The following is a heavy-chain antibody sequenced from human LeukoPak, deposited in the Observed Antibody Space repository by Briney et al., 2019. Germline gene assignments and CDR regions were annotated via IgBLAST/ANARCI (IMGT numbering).Heavy chain of an antibody. J-gene: IGHJ4*02. CDR1: GDSVTGYY. V-gene: IGHV4-59*02. D-gene: IGHD2-15*01. Sequence: NPSETLSLTCTVFGDSVTGYYLNWVRQPPGKGLEWIGHIYKIGTTNYNPSLKSRLTISADTSKNQFSLKLRSVTAADTAVYYCVIGVGWQPDYWGPGALVSVSS. CDR2: IYKIGTT. CDR3: VIGVGWQPDY.